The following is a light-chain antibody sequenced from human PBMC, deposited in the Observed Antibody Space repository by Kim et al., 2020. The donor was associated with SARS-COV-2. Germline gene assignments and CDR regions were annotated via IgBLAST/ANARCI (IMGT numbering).Light chain of an antibody. J-gene: IGKJ2*01. CDR2: AAS. V-gene: IGKV1-NL1*01. CDR1: QGISDS. CDR3: LQYYNTPYT. Sequence: DIQMTQSPSSLSASEGDRVTITCRASQGISDSLAWYQQKPGKAPKILLYAASRLESGVPSRFSGSGSGTDYTLTISSLQPDDCATNDCLQYYNTPYTFGPGTKLEIK.